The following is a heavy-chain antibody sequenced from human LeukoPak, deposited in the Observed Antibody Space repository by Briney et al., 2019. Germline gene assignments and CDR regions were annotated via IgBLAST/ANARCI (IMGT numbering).Heavy chain of an antibody. V-gene: IGHV3-7*01. CDR1: GFTFRSYW. Sequence: GGSLRLSCAASGFTFRSYWMSWVRQAPGKGLEWVANIKQDGSEKYYVDSVKGRFTISRDNAKNSLYLQMNSLRAEDTAVYYCASTVVISYWGQGTLVTVSS. D-gene: IGHD4-23*01. CDR2: IKQDGSEK. CDR3: ASTVVISY. J-gene: IGHJ4*02.